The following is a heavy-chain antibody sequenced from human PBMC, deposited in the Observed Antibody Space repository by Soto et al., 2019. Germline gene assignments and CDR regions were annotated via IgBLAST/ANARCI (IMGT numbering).Heavy chain of an antibody. J-gene: IGHJ5*02. CDR2: INAGNGNT. D-gene: IGHD3-10*01. Sequence: QVQLVQSGAEVKKPGASVKVSCKASGYTFTSYAMHWVRQAPGQRLEWMGWINAGNGNTKYSQKFQGRVTITRDTSASTAYMELSSLRSEDTAVYYCARATVRGVSNWFDPWGQGTLVTVSS. V-gene: IGHV1-3*01. CDR1: GYTFTSYA. CDR3: ARATVRGVSNWFDP.